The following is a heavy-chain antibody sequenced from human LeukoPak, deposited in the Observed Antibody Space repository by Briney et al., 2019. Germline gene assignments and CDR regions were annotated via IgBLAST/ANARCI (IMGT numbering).Heavy chain of an antibody. J-gene: IGHJ6*02. CDR3: AKDDPSRYDFWSGHYMPEPDYYYYGMDV. CDR1: GFTFSSYA. Sequence: PGGSLRLSCAASGFTFSSYAMSWVRQAPGKGLEWVSAISGSGGSTYYADSVKGRFTISRDNSKNTLYLQMNSLRAEDTAVYYCAKDDPSRYDFWSGHYMPEPDYYYYGMDVWGQGTTVTVSS. V-gene: IGHV3-23*01. CDR2: ISGSGGST. D-gene: IGHD3-3*01.